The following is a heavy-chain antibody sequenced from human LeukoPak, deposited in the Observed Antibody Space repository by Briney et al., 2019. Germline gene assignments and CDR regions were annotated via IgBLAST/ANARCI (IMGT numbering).Heavy chain of an antibody. J-gene: IGHJ3*02. D-gene: IGHD1-26*01. CDR2: INSGGST. CDR1: GFTVSSNY. Sequence: GGSLRLSCAASGFTVSSNYMSWVRQAPGKGLEWVSVINSGGSTYYADSGKGRFTISRDNSKNTLYLQMNSLRAEDTAVYYCARESGSYEGAFDIWGQGTMVTVSS. CDR3: ARESGSYEGAFDI. V-gene: IGHV3-66*01.